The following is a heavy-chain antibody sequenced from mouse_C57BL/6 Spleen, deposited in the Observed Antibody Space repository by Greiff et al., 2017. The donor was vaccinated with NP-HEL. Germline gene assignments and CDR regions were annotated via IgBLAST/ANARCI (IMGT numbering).Heavy chain of an antibody. CDR2: ISYDGSN. V-gene: IGHV3-6*01. J-gene: IGHJ3*01. Sequence: ESGPGLVKPSQSLSLTCSVTGYSITSGYYWNWIRQFPGNKLEWMGYISYDGSNNYNPSLKNRISITRDTSKNQFFLKLNSVTTEDTATYYCARVYDYDLAWFAYWGQGTLVTVSA. D-gene: IGHD2-4*01. CDR1: GYSITSGYY. CDR3: ARVYDYDLAWFAY.